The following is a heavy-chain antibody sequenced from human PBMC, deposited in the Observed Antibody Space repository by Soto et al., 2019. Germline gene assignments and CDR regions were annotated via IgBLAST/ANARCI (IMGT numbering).Heavy chain of an antibody. Sequence: QVQLVESGGGVVQPGKSLRLSCEASGFAFSSYGMHWVRQAPGKGLEWVAVVWYDGSNEHYADSVKGRFTISRDNSKITLYLRLDSLRPEVTAVYYCARDGPGAGIFLECWGQGTLVTVSS. CDR2: VWYDGSNE. CDR1: GFAFSSYG. D-gene: IGHD6-13*01. J-gene: IGHJ4*02. V-gene: IGHV3-33*01. CDR3: ARDGPGAGIFLEC.